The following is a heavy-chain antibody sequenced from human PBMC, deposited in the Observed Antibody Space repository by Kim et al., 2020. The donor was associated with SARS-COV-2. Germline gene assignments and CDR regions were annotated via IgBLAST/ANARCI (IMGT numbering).Heavy chain of an antibody. J-gene: IGHJ4*02. D-gene: IGHD3-9*01. V-gene: IGHV3-15*01. CDR1: GFTFSNAG. Sequence: GGSLRLSCAASGFTFSNAGMNWVRQAPGKGLEWVGRIKSKTDGGTTDYAAPVKGRFTLSRDDSKKTLYMQMNSLKTEDTAVYFCTTSRDYDILTGYFNYWGQGTLVTVPS. CDR2: IKSKTDGGTT. CDR3: TTSRDYDILTGYFNY.